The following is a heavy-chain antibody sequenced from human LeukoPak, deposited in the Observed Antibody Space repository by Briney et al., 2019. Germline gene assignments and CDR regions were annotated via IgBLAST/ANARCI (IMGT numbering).Heavy chain of an antibody. Sequence: GGSLRLSCAASGFTFSYYWMHWVRQAPGKGLVWVSRINSDGSSASYADSVKGRFTISRDNAKNTLYLQMNSLRAEDTAVYYCITDSPTGVSGWFGYFQHWGQGTLVTVSS. V-gene: IGHV3-74*01. CDR3: ITDSPTGVSGWFGYFQH. CDR2: INSDGSSA. CDR1: GFTFSYYW. J-gene: IGHJ1*01. D-gene: IGHD6-19*01.